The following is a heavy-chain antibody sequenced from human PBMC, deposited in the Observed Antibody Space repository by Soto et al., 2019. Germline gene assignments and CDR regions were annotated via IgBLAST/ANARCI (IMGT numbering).Heavy chain of an antibody. CDR2: IDEYGSTI. D-gene: IGHD3-10*01. J-gene: IGHJ4*02. CDR1: GFTFSSYW. Sequence: EVQLVESGGGLVQPGGSLRLSCAASGFTFSSYWMHWVRQVPGKGLLWVSRIDEYGSTINYADSVKGRFTISRDNARNHLYLEMNSLRAEDTALYYCTRDIGGKGAYWGPGTLVTVSS. V-gene: IGHV3-74*01. CDR3: TRDIGGKGAY.